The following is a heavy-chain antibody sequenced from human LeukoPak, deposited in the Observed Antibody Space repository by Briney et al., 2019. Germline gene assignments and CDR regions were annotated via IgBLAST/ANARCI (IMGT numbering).Heavy chain of an antibody. CDR1: GFTFSTYV. CDR2: ISSNGVST. CDR3: ARVTVPGAGVLDY. D-gene: IGHD6-19*01. J-gene: IGHJ4*02. Sequence: GGSLRLSCAASGFTFSTYVIHWVRQAPGKGLECVSGISSNGVSTYYANSVKGRFTISRDNSKNTLYLQMCSPRAEDTALYYCARVTVPGAGVLDYWGQGTLVTVSS. V-gene: IGHV3-64*01.